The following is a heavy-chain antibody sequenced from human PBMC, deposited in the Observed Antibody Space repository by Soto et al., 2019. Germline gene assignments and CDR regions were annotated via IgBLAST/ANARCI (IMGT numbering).Heavy chain of an antibody. Sequence: QVQLVQSGAEVKKPGASVKVSCKASGYTFTSYYMHWVRQAPGQGLEWMGIINPSGGSTSYAQKFQGRVTMTRDTSTSTVYMELSSLRSEDTAVYYCARSYYASSGYYITFDYWGQGTLVTVSS. D-gene: IGHD3-22*01. CDR3: ARSYYASSGYYITFDY. V-gene: IGHV1-46*01. J-gene: IGHJ4*02. CDR2: INPSGGST. CDR1: GYTFTSYY.